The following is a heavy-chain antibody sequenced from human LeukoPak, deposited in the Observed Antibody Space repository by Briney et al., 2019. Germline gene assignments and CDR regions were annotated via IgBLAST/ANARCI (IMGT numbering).Heavy chain of an antibody. CDR2: INHSGST. J-gene: IGHJ4*02. CDR1: GGSISGYY. CDR3: ARQTYYYYDSSGSDFDY. Sequence: PSETLSLTCTVSGGSISGYYWSWIRQPPGKGLEWIGEINHSGSTNYNPSLKSRVTISVDTSKNQFSLKLSSVTAADTAVYYCARQTYYYYDSSGSDFDYWGQGTLVTVSS. D-gene: IGHD3-22*01. V-gene: IGHV4-34*01.